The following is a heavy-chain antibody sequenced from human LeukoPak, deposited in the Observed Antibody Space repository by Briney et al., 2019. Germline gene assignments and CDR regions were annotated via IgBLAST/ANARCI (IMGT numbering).Heavy chain of an antibody. CDR3: ARLYSSSWYRVGYYYYYMDV. CDR1: GFTFSTYW. D-gene: IGHD6-13*01. V-gene: IGHV3-7*01. J-gene: IGHJ6*03. CDR2: IKQEGSEK. Sequence: GGSLRLSCAAPGFTFSTYWMSWVRQAPGKGLEWVADIKQEGSEKYYVHSVKARFTISSDNAKTSLYLQMNSLRAEDTAVYYCARLYSSSWYRVGYYYYYMDVWGKGTTVTVSS.